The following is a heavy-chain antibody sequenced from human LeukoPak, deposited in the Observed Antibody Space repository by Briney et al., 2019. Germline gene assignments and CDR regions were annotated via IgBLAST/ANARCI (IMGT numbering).Heavy chain of an antibody. Sequence: GASVKVSCKASGYTFTGYYIQWVRQAPGQGLEWMGWINPDNGGTNYAQKFQGRVTMTRDTSISAAYMELSSLRSDDTAVYFCARARAVVSITDFWGQGTLVTVSS. D-gene: IGHD4-23*01. V-gene: IGHV1-2*02. CDR2: INPDNGGT. CDR1: GYTFTGYY. J-gene: IGHJ4*02. CDR3: ARARAVVSITDF.